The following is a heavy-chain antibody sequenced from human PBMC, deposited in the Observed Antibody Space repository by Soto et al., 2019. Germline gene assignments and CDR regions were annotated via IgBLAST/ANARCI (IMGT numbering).Heavy chain of an antibody. CDR3: ASRNRVLLWFGESDAFDI. V-gene: IGHV1-8*01. J-gene: IGHJ3*02. CDR1: GYTFTSYD. Sequence: ALVECSCKASGYTFTSYDINWVRQATGQGLEWLGWMKPNSGNTGYAQKFQGRVTMTRNTSISTAYMELSSLRSEDTAVYYCASRNRVLLWFGESDAFDIWGQGTMVTVSS. D-gene: IGHD3-10*01. CDR2: MKPNSGNT.